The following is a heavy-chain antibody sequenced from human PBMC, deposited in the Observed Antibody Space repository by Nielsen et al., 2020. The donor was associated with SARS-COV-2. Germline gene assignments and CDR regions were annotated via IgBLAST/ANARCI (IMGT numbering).Heavy chain of an antibody. V-gene: IGHV1-3*01. CDR2: INAGNGNT. CDR3: ARGEEMATIRFDY. CDR1: GYTFTSYA. Sequence: ASVKVSCKASGYTFTSYAMHWVRQAPGQRLEWMGWINAGNGNTKYSQKFQGRVTITRDTSASTAYMELSRLRSDDTAVYYCARGEEMATIRFDYWGQGTLVTVSS. J-gene: IGHJ4*02. D-gene: IGHD5-24*01.